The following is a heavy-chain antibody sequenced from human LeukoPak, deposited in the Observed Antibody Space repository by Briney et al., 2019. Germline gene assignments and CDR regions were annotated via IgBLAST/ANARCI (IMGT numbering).Heavy chain of an antibody. CDR3: ARGASGCSGGSCYLHYYGMDV. V-gene: IGHV1-2*04. J-gene: IGHJ6*02. CDR2: INPNSGGT. CDR1: GYTFTSYA. D-gene: IGHD2-15*01. Sequence: GASVKVSCKASGYTFTSYAMHWVRQAPGQRLEWMGWINPNSGGTNYAQKFQGWVTMTRDTSISTAYMELSRLRSDDTAVYYCARGASGCSGGSCYLHYYGMDVWGQGTTVTVSS.